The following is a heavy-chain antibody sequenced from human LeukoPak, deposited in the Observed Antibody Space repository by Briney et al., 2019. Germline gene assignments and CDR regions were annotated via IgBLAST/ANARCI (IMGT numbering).Heavy chain of an antibody. CDR3: ARNVLLWFGEFKQFDY. D-gene: IGHD3-10*01. CDR1: GFTFSHYA. J-gene: IGHJ4*02. Sequence: PGGSLRLSCAASGFTFSHYAMNWVRQAPGKGLEWVSYISSSGSTIYYADSVKGRFTISRDNAKNSLYLQMNSLRAEDTAVYYCARNVLLWFGEFKQFDYWGQGTLVTVSS. V-gene: IGHV3-48*03. CDR2: ISSSGSTI.